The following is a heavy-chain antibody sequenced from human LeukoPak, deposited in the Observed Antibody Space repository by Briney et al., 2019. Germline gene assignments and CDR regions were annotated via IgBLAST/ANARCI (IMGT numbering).Heavy chain of an antibody. D-gene: IGHD3-10*01. CDR2: INHSGST. CDR3: ARGRNHGSGSYYRTANWFDP. CDR1: GGSFSVYY. V-gene: IGHV4-34*01. J-gene: IGHJ5*02. Sequence: PSETLSLTCAVYGGSFSVYYWSWIRQPPGKGLEWIGEINHSGSTNYNPSLKSRVTISVDTSKNQFSLKLSSVTAADTAVYYCARGRNHGSGSYYRTANWFDPWGQGTLVTVSS.